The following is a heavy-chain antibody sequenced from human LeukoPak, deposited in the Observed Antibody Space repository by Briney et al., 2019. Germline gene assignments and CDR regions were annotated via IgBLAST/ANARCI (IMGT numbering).Heavy chain of an antibody. D-gene: IGHD6-19*01. Sequence: GGSLRLSCAASGFTFGDYAMTWVRQAPGKGLEWVSSISSSSSYIYYSDSVKGRFTISRNNAKNSLYLQMNSLKADDTAVYYCTRGAGTGWRFDSWGQGTLVTVSS. V-gene: IGHV3-21*01. CDR3: TRGAGTGWRFDS. CDR2: ISSSSSYI. CDR1: GFTFGDYA. J-gene: IGHJ4*02.